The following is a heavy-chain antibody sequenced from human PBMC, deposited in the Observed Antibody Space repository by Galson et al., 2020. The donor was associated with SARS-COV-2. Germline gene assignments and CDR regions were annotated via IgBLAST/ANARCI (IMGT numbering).Heavy chain of an antibody. V-gene: IGHV3-48*03. Sequence: GGSLRLSCAGSGFTFSSHEMNWVRQAPGKGLEWVSYISSSGTNIYYADSVKGRFTISRDNAKNSLYLQMTSLRAEDTAVYYCASPYLAAASFFGAFDIWGLGTMVTVSS. CDR1: GFTFSSHE. J-gene: IGHJ3*02. CDR3: ASPYLAAASFFGAFDI. CDR2: ISSSGTNI. D-gene: IGHD6-13*01.